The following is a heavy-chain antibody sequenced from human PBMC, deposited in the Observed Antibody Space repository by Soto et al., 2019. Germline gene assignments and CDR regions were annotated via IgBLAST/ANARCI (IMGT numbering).Heavy chain of an antibody. CDR1: GSTFRSYV. CDR3: ARIGTLDWIDDY. V-gene: IGHV1-69*12. Sequence: QVQLVQSGAEVKMPGSSVKVSCKASGSTFRSYVTSWVRQAPGHGLEWLGGIIPMYGTTYYAQPFQGRVTISADESTSTAFMELSSLRSEDNAVYYCARIGTLDWIDDYWGQGTLVTVSS. D-gene: IGHD1-1*01. J-gene: IGHJ4*02. CDR2: IIPMYGTT.